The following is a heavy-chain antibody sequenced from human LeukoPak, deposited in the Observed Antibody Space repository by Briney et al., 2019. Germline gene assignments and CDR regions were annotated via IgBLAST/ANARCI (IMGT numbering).Heavy chain of an antibody. CDR1: GFTFSSYA. CDR3: AREVITMVRGRRMDV. CDR2: ISYDGSNK. J-gene: IGHJ6*04. Sequence: PGRSLRLSCAASGFTFSSYAMHWVRQAPGKVLEWVAVISYDGSNKYYADSVKGRFTISRDNSKNTLYLQMNSLRAEDTAVYYCAREVITMVRGRRMDVWGKGTTVTVSS. D-gene: IGHD3-10*01. V-gene: IGHV3-30*04.